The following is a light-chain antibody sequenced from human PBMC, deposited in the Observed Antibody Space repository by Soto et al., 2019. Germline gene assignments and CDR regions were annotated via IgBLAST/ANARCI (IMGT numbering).Light chain of an antibody. CDR3: AAWDDSLSGYV. J-gene: IGLJ1*01. Sequence: QSVLPQPPSAYGTPGQRVTISCSGSSSYIGSKYVYWYQQLPGTAPKLLIYRNDQRPSRISDRFSGSKSGTSASLAISGLRSEDEADYYCAAWDDSLSGYVFGTGTKVTVL. CDR2: RND. V-gene: IGLV1-47*01. CDR1: SSYIGSKY.